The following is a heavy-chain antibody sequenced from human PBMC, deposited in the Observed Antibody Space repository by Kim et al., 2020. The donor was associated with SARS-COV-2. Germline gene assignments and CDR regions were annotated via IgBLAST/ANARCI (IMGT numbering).Heavy chain of an antibody. D-gene: IGHD1-26*01. CDR2: ISGSGGST. CDR1: GFTFSSYA. J-gene: IGHJ3*02. V-gene: IGHV3-23*01. CDR3: AIRSYLLYSDAFDI. Sequence: GGSLRLSCAASGFTFSSYALSWVRQAPGKGLEWVSTISGSGGSTYYADSVKGRFTISRDNSKNTLYLQMNSLRAEDTAVYYCAIRSYLLYSDAFDIWGQGTMVTVSS.